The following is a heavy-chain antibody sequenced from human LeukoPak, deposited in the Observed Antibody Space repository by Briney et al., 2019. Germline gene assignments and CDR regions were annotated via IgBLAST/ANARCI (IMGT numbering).Heavy chain of an antibody. D-gene: IGHD4-17*01. Sequence: ASVKVSCKVSGYTLTELSMHWVRQAPGKGLEWMGGFDPEDGETIYAQKFQGRVTMTEDTSTDTAYMELSSLRSEDTAVYYCARDQNGDYAFDYWGQGTLVTVSS. CDR3: ARDQNGDYAFDY. J-gene: IGHJ4*02. CDR2: FDPEDGET. V-gene: IGHV1-24*01. CDR1: GYTLTELS.